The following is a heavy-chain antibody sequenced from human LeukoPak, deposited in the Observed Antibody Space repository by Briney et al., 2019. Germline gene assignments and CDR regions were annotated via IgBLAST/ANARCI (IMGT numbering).Heavy chain of an antibody. CDR1: GYTFTNYG. CDR2: ISGNTGDT. V-gene: IGHV1-18*01. Sequence: ASVKVSCKASGYTFTNYGITWVRQAPGQGLEWMGWISGNTGDTNYPQTSQDRVTMTIDTSTSTAYLELRSLRSDDTAVYYCARVGRTIVATMAYWGQGTQVTVSS. J-gene: IGHJ1*01. D-gene: IGHD5-12*01. CDR3: ARVGRTIVATMAY.